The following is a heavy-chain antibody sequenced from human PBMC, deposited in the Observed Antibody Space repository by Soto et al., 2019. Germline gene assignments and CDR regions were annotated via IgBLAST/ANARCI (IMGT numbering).Heavy chain of an antibody. CDR2: IYPGDSDT. CDR1: GYSFTSYW. V-gene: IGHV5-51*01. J-gene: IGHJ3*02. CDR3: ARRLGDDYIWGSSHDAFDI. Sequence: GESLKISCKGSGYSFTSYWIGWVRQMPGKGLEWMGIIYPGDSDTRYSPSFQGQVTISADKSISTAYLQWSSLKASDTAMYYCARRLGDDYIWGSSHDAFDIWGQGTMVTVSS. D-gene: IGHD3-16*01.